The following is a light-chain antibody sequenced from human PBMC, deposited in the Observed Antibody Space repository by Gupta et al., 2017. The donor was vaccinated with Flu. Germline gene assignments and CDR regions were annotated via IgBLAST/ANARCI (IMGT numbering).Light chain of an antibody. Sequence: EIVMTQSPATLSVSPGERATLSCRASQSVDNNLAWYQQKPGQAPRLLIYGASTRDTGIPARFSGSGCGTEFTLTISSRQSEDFAVFYCQQYKNWPPYTFGQGTKLEI. CDR3: QQYKNWPPYT. CDR1: QSVDNN. V-gene: IGKV3-15*01. J-gene: IGKJ2*01. CDR2: GAS.